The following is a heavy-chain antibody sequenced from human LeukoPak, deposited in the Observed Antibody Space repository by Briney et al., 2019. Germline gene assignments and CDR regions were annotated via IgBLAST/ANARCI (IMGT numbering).Heavy chain of an antibody. D-gene: IGHD4-17*01. CDR1: GGSISSGSW. Sequence: PSGTLSLTCAVSGGSISSGSWWGWIRQPPGKGLARIGEIHHSGSTNYTPSLKSRSTLSVGKSKNQLSLRLTSVTAADAAVYYCARGGDYRFDYWGQGTLVTVSS. V-gene: IGHV4-4*02. CDR3: ARGGDYRFDY. J-gene: IGHJ4*02. CDR2: IHHSGST.